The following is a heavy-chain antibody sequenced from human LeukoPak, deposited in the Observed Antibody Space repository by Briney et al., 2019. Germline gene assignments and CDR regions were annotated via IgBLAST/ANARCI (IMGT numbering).Heavy chain of an antibody. CDR3: ARHFDY. CDR1: GGSIIGFY. J-gene: IGHJ4*02. V-gene: IGHV4-59*08. CDR2: IYYSGST. Sequence: SETLSLTCTVSGGSIIGFYWSWIRQPPGKGLEWIGYIYYSGSTNYNPSLKSRVTISVDTSKNQFSLKLSSVTAADTAVYYCARHFDYWGQGTLVTVSS.